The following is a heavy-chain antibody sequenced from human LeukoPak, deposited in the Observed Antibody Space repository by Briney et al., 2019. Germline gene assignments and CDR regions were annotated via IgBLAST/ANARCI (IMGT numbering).Heavy chain of an antibody. J-gene: IGHJ6*02. CDR3: ARRMRLQFRGLYYYYGMDV. CDR1: GFTFSSYE. D-gene: IGHD5-24*01. Sequence: QPGGSLRLSCAASGFTFSSYEMNWVRQAPGKGLEWVSYISSSGSTIYYADSVKGRFTISRDNAKNSLYLQMNSLRAEDTAVYYCARRMRLQFRGLYYYYGMDVRGQGTTVTVSS. CDR2: ISSSGSTI. V-gene: IGHV3-48*03.